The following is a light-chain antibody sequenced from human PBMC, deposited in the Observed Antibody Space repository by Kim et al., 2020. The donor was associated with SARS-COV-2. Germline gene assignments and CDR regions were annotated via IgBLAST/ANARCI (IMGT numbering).Light chain of an antibody. CDR3: LQHESRPGT. Sequence: GDRVIITCRASQGIRTDLAWYQHKPGKAPKRLIYAASLLQTGVPARFRGSGLGTEFALTISNLQSEDFATYYCLQHESRPGTFGQGTKVDIK. V-gene: IGKV1-17*02. CDR2: AAS. CDR1: QGIRTD. J-gene: IGKJ1*01.